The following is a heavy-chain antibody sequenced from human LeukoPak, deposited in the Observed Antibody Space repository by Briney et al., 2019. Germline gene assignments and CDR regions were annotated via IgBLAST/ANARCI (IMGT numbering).Heavy chain of an antibody. CDR1: GFTFASYD. CDR3: AKDRDAFHI. V-gene: IGHV3-23*01. CDR2: VSGSGGTT. Sequence: GRSLRLSCAASGFTFASYDMTWVRQAPGKGLEWVSVVSGSGGTTFYADSVKGRFIVSRDNSKNTLHLQMNSLRAEDTAIYYCAKDRDAFHIWGQGTMVTVS. J-gene: IGHJ3*02.